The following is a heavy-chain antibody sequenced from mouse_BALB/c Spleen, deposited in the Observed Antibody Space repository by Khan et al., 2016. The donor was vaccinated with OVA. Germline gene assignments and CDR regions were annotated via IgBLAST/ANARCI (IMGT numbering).Heavy chain of an antibody. D-gene: IGHD1-2*01. CDR1: GYSITSGYG. Sequence: ESGPGLVKPSQSLSLTCTVTGYSITSGYGWNWIRQFPGNKLDWMGYIAYSGRTNYNPSPKSRTPITRDPTNNQFFLQLNSVTTEDTATYYCARTARIKYWGKGTTLTVSS. CDR2: IAYSGRT. CDR3: ARTARIKY. J-gene: IGHJ2*01. V-gene: IGHV3-1*02.